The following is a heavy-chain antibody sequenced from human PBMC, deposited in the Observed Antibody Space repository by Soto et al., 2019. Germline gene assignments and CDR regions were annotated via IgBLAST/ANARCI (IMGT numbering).Heavy chain of an antibody. V-gene: IGHV3-74*01. Sequence: GGSLRLSCAASGFTFSSYAMSWVRQAPGKGLVWVSRINSDGSSTSYADSVKGRFTISRDNAKNTLYLQMNSLRAEDTAVYYCARGRYFENFDYWGQGTLVTVSS. CDR2: INSDGSST. J-gene: IGHJ4*02. CDR3: ARGRYFENFDY. CDR1: GFTFSSYA. D-gene: IGHD3-9*01.